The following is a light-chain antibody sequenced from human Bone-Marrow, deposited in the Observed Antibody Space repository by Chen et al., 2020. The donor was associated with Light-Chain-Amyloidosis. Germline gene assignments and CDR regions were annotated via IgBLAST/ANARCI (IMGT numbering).Light chain of an antibody. CDR3: CSYAGSSTFVV. CDR2: EVS. J-gene: IGLJ2*01. V-gene: IGLV2-23*02. CDR1: RSDVGSYNL. Sequence: QSALTQPASVSGSPGQSITISCTGTRSDVGSYNLVSWYQQHPGKAPKLMIYEVSKRPSGVSHRFSGSKSGNTASLTISGLQAEDEADYYCCSYAGSSTFVVFGGGTKLTVL.